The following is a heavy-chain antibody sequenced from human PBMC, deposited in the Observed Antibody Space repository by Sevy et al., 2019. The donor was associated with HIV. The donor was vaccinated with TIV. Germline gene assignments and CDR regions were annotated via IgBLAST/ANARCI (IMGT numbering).Heavy chain of an antibody. Sequence: GGSLRLSCAASGFSFSWYWMSWVRQTPEKGLEWVAVISYDGSKKYYADSVKGRFTISVDNSRNTLYLQMDSLRVEDTAVYYCAKVEGSGRYYYYGMDVWGQGTTVTVYS. CDR2: ISYDGSKK. V-gene: IGHV3-30*18. J-gene: IGHJ6*02. D-gene: IGHD3-10*01. CDR1: GFSFSWYW. CDR3: AKVEGSGRYYYYGMDV.